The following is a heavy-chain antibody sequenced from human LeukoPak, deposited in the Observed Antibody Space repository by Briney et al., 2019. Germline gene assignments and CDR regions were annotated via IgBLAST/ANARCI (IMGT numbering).Heavy chain of an antibody. CDR3: ATLTRSVASFDY. J-gene: IGHJ4*02. CDR2: FDPEDGET. D-gene: IGHD5-12*01. Sequence: ASVKVSCKVSGYILTELSMHWMRQARGKGLEWMGGFDPEDGETIYAQKFQGRVTMTEDTSTNTAYMELSSLRSEDTAVYYCATLTRSVASFDYWGQGTLVTVSS. CDR1: GYILTELS. V-gene: IGHV1-24*01.